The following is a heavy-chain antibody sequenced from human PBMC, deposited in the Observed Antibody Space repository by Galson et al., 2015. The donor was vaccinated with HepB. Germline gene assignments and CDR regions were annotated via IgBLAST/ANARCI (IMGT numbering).Heavy chain of an antibody. CDR3: ARRCGAAAGSGRFDP. D-gene: IGHD6-13*01. Sequence: ETLSLTCAVYGGSFSGYYWSWIRQPPGKGLEWIGEINHSGSTNYNPSLKSRVTISVDTSKNQFSLKLSSVTAADTAVYYCARRCGAAAGSGRFDPWGQGTLVTVSS. V-gene: IGHV4-34*01. CDR2: INHSGST. CDR1: GGSFSGYY. J-gene: IGHJ5*02.